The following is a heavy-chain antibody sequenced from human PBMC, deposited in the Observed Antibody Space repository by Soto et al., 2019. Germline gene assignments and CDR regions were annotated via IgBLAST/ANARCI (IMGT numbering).Heavy chain of an antibody. J-gene: IGHJ6*02. CDR3: ARDYYRFNSGYGFSMDV. CDR1: GFTFSSYA. V-gene: IGHV3-30-3*01. CDR2: ISYDGSNK. D-gene: IGHD5-12*01. Sequence: QVQLMESGGGVVQPGRSLRLSCAASGFTFSSYAMHWVRQAPGKGLEWVAVISYDGSNKYYADSVKGRFTISRDNSKNXXYLQMNSLRAEDTAVYYCARDYYRFNSGYGFSMDVWGQGTTVTVSS.